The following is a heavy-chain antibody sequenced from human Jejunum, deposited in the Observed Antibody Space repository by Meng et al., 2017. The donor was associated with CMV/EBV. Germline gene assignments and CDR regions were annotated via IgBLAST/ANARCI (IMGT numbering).Heavy chain of an antibody. Sequence: FTGYYMHWVRQDPGQGLEWMGWINPNSGGTNYAQKFQGRVTMTRDTSISTAYMELSRLRSDDTAVYYCARGPNIVVVPAAKYFQHWGQGTLVTVSS. D-gene: IGHD2-2*01. CDR1: FTGYY. CDR3: ARGPNIVVVPAAKYFQH. V-gene: IGHV1-2*02. J-gene: IGHJ1*01. CDR2: INPNSGGT.